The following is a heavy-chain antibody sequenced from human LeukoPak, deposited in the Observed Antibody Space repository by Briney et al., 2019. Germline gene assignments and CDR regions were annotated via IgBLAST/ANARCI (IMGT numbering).Heavy chain of an antibody. Sequence: SETLSLTCAVSGGSISSDGYSWSWIRQPPGKGLEWIGYIYHSGSTYYNPSLKSRVTISVDRSKNQFSLKLSSVTAADTAVYYCARVGGPDYYDSSCFDYWGQGTLVTVSS. J-gene: IGHJ4*02. CDR1: GGSISSDGYS. CDR2: IYHSGST. CDR3: ARVGGPDYYDSSCFDY. D-gene: IGHD3-22*01. V-gene: IGHV4-30-2*01.